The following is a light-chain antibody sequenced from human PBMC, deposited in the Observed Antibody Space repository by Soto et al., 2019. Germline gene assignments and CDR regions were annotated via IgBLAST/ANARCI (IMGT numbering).Light chain of an antibody. CDR1: QSVTSN. V-gene: IGKV3-15*01. J-gene: IGKJ1*01. CDR2: GAS. CDR3: QQFNVWHRT. Sequence: EILLTQSPATLSLSPWERATLSCDANQSVTSNYLAWYQQKPGQAPRLLIYGASTRATDIPARFSGSGSGTEFALTINSLQSEDSAVYFCQQFNVWHRTFGQGTKVDIK.